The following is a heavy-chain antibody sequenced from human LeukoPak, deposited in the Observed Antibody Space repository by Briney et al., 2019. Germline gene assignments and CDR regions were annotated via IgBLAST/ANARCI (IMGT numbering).Heavy chain of an antibody. CDR2: IYYSGST. CDR1: GGSISSGGYS. Sequence: SETLSLTCTVSGGSISSGGYSWSWIRQHPGKGLEWIGYIYYSGSTYYNPSLKSRVTISVDTSKNQFSLKLSSVTAADTAVYYCARGSYSYGPVGYWGQGTLVTVSS. D-gene: IGHD5-18*01. CDR3: ARGSYSYGPVGY. V-gene: IGHV4-31*03. J-gene: IGHJ4*02.